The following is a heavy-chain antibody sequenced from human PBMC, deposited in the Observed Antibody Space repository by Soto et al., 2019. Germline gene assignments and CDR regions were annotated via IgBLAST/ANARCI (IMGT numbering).Heavy chain of an antibody. CDR3: VRDQYSGYDFAL. CDR1: GASIAGGSYY. J-gene: IGHJ5*02. CDR2: IPSRGRP. V-gene: IGHV4-30-4*01. D-gene: IGHD5-12*01. Sequence: QVQLRESGPGLVKPSQTLLLTCSVSGASIAGGSYYWSWLRQPPGKGLEWLGYIPSRGRPFYHPSLASRSTSSSDTSKHKLSLKLTSVTADETAVYYCVRDQYSGYDFALWGQGTLVTVS.